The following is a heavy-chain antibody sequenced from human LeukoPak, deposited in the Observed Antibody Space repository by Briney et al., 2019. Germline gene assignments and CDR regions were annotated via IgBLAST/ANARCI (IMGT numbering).Heavy chain of an antibody. V-gene: IGHV4-39*01. CDR3: ARHTYYSFGEGLDWFDP. CDR2: IYYSGNT. D-gene: IGHD3-10*01. Sequence: SETLSLTCTVSGDSRSTSNSYWGWIRQPPGKGLEWIGSIYYSGNTYYNASLKRRVNISVDTSKNQFYLTLSSVTAADTAVYYCARHTYYSFGEGLDWFDPWGQGILVTVSS. CDR1: GDSRSTSNSY. J-gene: IGHJ5*02.